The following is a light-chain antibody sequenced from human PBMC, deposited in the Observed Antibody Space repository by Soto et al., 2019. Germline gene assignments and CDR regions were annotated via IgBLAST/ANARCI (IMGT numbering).Light chain of an antibody. V-gene: IGLV2-14*03. CDR3: SSYTSSSSLYV. CDR1: SSDVGGYNF. Sequence: QSVLTQPASVSGSPGQSITISCTGTSSDVGGYNFVSWYQQHPGKVPKVMIYDVTNRPSGVSTRFSGSKWGNTASLTISGLQAEDEADYYCSSYTSSSSLYVFGTGTKLTVL. CDR2: DVT. J-gene: IGLJ1*01.